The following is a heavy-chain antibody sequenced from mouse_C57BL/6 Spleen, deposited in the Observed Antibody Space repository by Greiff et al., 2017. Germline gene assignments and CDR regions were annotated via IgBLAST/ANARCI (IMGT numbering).Heavy chain of an antibody. Sequence: EVQLQQSGPELVKPGASVKISCKASGYSFTGYYMHWVKQSSEKSLEWIGEINPSTGGTSYNQKFKGKATLTVDKSSSTAYMQLKRLTSEDTAVYYCARDGSSYAMDYWGQGTSVTVSS. V-gene: IGHV1-43*01. CDR3: ARDGSSYAMDY. CDR2: INPSTGGT. CDR1: GYSFTGYY. D-gene: IGHD1-1*01. J-gene: IGHJ4*01.